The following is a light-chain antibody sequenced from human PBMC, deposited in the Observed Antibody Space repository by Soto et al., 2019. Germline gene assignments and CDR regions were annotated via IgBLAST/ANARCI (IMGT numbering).Light chain of an antibody. CDR1: QSLLHSNGYNY. J-gene: IGKJ2*01. CDR3: MQALQTPWYT. Sequence: DIVMPQSPLSLPVTPGEPASISCRSSQSLLHSNGYNYLDWYLQKPGQSPQLLIYLGSSRASGVPDRFSGSGSVTDFTLKISRVEADDVGIYYCMQALQTPWYTFGQGTKLEIK. CDR2: LGS. V-gene: IGKV2-28*01.